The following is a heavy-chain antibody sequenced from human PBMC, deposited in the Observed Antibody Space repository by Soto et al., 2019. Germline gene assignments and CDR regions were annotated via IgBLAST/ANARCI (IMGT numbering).Heavy chain of an antibody. CDR3: ASSSPRSPYGDYGGVFDY. Sequence: SETLSLTCTVSGGSISSYYWSWIRQPPGKGLEWIGYIYYSGSTNYNPSLKSRVTISVDTSKNQFSLKLSSVTAADTAVYYCASSSPRSPYGDYGGVFDYWGQGTLVTVSS. J-gene: IGHJ4*02. D-gene: IGHD4-17*01. V-gene: IGHV4-59*08. CDR1: GGSISSYY. CDR2: IYYSGST.